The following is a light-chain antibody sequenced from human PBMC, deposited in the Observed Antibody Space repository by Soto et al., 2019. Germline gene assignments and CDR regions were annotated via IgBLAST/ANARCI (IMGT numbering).Light chain of an antibody. Sequence: EIVLTQSPGTLSLSPGERTTLSCRASQSVSSNFLDWYQQQPGQAPRLLIYGASSRATGIPDRFSGSGSGTDFTLTISRLEPEDFAVYNCQQDGSSPPWAFGQGTKVEIK. CDR2: GAS. V-gene: IGKV3-20*01. J-gene: IGKJ1*01. CDR3: QQDGSSPPWA. CDR1: QSVSSNF.